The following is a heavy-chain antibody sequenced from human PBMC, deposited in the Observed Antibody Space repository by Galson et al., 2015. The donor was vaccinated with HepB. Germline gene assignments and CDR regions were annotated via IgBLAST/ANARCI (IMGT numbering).Heavy chain of an antibody. V-gene: IGHV3-30*02. J-gene: IGHJ4*02. CDR1: GFTFSDYG. CDR3: ARGILWLGEDLIDY. Sequence: SLRLSCAASGFTFSDYGMHWVRQAPGQGLEWVAFIRYDGSNKYYADSVKGRLTISRDNSKNTLYLQMNSLRPEDTAVYYCARGILWLGEDLIDYWGQGTLVIVSS. D-gene: IGHD3-10*01. CDR2: IRYDGSNK.